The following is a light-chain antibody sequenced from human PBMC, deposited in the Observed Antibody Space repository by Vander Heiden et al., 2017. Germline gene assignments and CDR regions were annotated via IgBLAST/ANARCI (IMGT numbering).Light chain of an antibody. J-gene: IGLJ2*01. V-gene: IGLV1-51*01. CDR3: ETWDSSLTVVV. CDR2: DNN. CDR1: SSSIGTNS. Sequence: QSVLTQPPSVSAAPGQKVTISCSGSSSSIGTNSVSWYQQLPGTAPRLLIYDNNQRPSGIPDRFSGSKSDTSATLGITGLQTGDEADYYCETWDSSLTVVVFGGGTKLTVL.